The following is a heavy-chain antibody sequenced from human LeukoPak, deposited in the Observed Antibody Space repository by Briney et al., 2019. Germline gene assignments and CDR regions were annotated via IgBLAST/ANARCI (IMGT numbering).Heavy chain of an antibody. CDR2: INSGGTVT. CDR1: GFTFSDFW. D-gene: IGHD4/OR15-4a*01. V-gene: IGHV3-74*01. J-gene: IGHJ3*01. Sequence: PGESLRLSCAASGFTFSDFWMHWVRQAPGKGLVWVSRINSGGTVTNYADSVKGRLTISRDNAKNTLYLQMNSLRAEDTAVYYCARMGSALEVGANAFDVWGPGTMVTVSS. CDR3: ARMGSALEVGANAFDV.